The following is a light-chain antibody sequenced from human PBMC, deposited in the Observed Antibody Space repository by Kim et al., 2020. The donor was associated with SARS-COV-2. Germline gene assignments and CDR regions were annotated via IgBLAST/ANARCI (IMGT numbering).Light chain of an antibody. CDR3: QSYGV. V-gene: IGLV6-57*03. J-gene: IGLJ2*01. CDR2: EDN. CDR1: SGSIASNY. Sequence: SESPGKTVTIPCHRSSGSIASNYVQWYQQRPGSAPTTVIYEDNQRPAGVPDRFSGSIDSSSNSASLTISGLKTEDETDYYCQSYGVFGGGTQLTVL.